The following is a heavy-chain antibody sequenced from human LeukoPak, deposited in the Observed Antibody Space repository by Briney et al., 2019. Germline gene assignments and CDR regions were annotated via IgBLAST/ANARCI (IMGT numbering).Heavy chain of an antibody. D-gene: IGHD2-15*01. CDR3: AANGYCSGGSCYPQAYYYGMDV. V-gene: IGHV3-30*03. J-gene: IGHJ6*04. CDR2: ISYDGSNK. Sequence: GGSLRLSCAASGFTFSSYGMHWVRQAPGKGLEWVAVISYDGSNKYYADSVKGRFTISRDNSKNTLYLQMNSLRAEDTAVYYCAANGYCSGGSCYPQAYYYGMDVWGKGTTVTVSS. CDR1: GFTFSSYG.